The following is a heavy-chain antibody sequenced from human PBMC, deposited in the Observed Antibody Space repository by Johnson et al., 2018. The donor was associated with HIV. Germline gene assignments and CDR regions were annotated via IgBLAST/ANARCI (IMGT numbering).Heavy chain of an antibody. Sequence: QVQLVESGGGLVQPGGSLRLSCAASGFTFSSYGMHWVRQAPGKGLEWVAVISYDGSNKYYADSVKGRFTISRDNSKNTLYLQMNSLRAEDTAVYYLANGDDRGSDAFDIWGQGTMVTVSS. J-gene: IGHJ3*02. V-gene: IGHV3-30*18. D-gene: IGHD1-26*01. CDR2: ISYDGSNK. CDR3: ANGDDRGSDAFDI. CDR1: GFTFSSYG.